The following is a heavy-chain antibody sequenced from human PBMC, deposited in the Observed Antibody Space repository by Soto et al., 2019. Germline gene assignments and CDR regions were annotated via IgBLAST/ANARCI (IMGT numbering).Heavy chain of an antibody. CDR2: IIPILGIA. CDR3: ARSIVGATDDYYYCGMDV. Sequence: QVQLVQSGAEVKKPGSSVKVSCKASGGTFSSYTISWVRQAPGQGLEWMGRIIPILGIANYAQKFQGRVTITADKSTSTAYMELSSLRSEDTAVYYCARSIVGATDDYYYCGMDVWGQGTTVTVSS. CDR1: GGTFSSYT. D-gene: IGHD1-26*01. V-gene: IGHV1-69*02. J-gene: IGHJ6*02.